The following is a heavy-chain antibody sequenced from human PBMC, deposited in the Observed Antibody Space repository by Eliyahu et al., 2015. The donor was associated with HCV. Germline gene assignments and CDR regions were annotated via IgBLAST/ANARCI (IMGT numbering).Heavy chain of an antibody. CDR3: ARFHGYDSSGYGAFDI. CDR2: INPNSGGT. CDR1: GYTFTGYY. Sequence: QVQLVQSGAEVKKPGASVKVSCKASGYTFTGYYMHWVRQAPGQGLEWMGWINPNSGGTNYAQKFQGRVTMTRDTSISTAYMELSRLRSDDTAVYYCARFHGYDSSGYGAFDIWGQGTMVTVSS. D-gene: IGHD3-22*01. V-gene: IGHV1-2*02. J-gene: IGHJ3*02.